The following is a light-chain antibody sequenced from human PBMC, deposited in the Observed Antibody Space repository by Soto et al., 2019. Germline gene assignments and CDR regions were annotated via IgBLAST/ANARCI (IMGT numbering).Light chain of an antibody. CDR3: QQRSNWPPIT. V-gene: IGKV3-11*01. Sequence: IVSTQSPATLSLPHGERATLSCRASQSVSSYLAWYQQKPGQAPRLLIYDASNRASGIPARFSGSGSGTDFTLTISSLEPEDFAVYYCQQRSNWPPITFGQGTRLEI. CDR2: DAS. CDR1: QSVSSY. J-gene: IGKJ5*01.